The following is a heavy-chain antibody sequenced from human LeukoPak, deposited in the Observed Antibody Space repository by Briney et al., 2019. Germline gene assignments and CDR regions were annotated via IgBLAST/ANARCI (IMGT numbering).Heavy chain of an antibody. CDR2: IYYSGST. CDR1: GGSISSYY. D-gene: IGHD4-17*01. CDR3: ARDGDYAFDY. V-gene: IGHV4-59*01. J-gene: IGHJ4*02. Sequence: SETLSLTCTVSGGSISSYYWSWIRQPPGKGLEWIAYIYYSGSTNYNPSLKSRVTISVDTSKNQFSLKLNSVTAADTAVYYCARDGDYAFDYWGQGTLVTVSS.